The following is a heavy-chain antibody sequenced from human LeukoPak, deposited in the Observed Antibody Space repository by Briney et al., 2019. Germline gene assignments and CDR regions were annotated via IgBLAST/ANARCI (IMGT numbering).Heavy chain of an antibody. V-gene: IGHV1-46*01. J-gene: IGHJ6*02. Sequence: GASVKVSCKASGYTFTSYYMHWVRQAPGQGLEWMGIINPSGGSTSYAQKFQGRVTRTSDTPTSTVAMEPSSLRSEGTPVYYCPGQTTSGMDVWGQGTTVTVSS. CDR1: GYTFTSYY. CDR2: INPSGGST. CDR3: PGQTTSGMDV. D-gene: IGHD1-7*01.